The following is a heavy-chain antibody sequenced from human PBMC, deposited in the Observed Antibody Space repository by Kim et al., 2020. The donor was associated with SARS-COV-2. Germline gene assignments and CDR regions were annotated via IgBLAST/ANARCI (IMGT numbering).Heavy chain of an antibody. J-gene: IGHJ5*02. D-gene: IGHD6-13*01. CDR2: IIPIFGTA. V-gene: IGHV1-69*13. CDR1: GGTFSSYA. CDR3: ARVGHSSSWFWFDP. Sequence: SVKVSCKASGGTFSSYAISWVRQAPGQGLEWMGGIIPIFGTANYAQKFQGRVTITADESTSTAYMEPSSLRSEDTAVYYCARVGHSSSWFWFDPWGQGTLVTVSS.